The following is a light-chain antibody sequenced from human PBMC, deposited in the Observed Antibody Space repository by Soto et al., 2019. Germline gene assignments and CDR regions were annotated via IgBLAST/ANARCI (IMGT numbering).Light chain of an antibody. Sequence: DIHMTQSPSTLSASVGDGVTITCRASQNINNWLAWYQQKPGQAPKLLIYDASSLKSGVPSRFSGSGSGTEFTLTISSLQPDDFATYYCQQYNHYFGQGTKLEIK. V-gene: IGKV1-5*01. J-gene: IGKJ2*01. CDR2: DAS. CDR1: QNINNW. CDR3: QQYNHY.